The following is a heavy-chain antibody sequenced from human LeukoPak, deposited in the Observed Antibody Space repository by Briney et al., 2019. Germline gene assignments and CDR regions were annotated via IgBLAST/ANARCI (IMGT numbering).Heavy chain of an antibody. CDR2: IRYDGSNK. Sequence: GGSLRLSCAASGFTFSSYGMDWGRQAPGKGLEWVAFIRYDGSNKYYADSVKGRFTISRDNSKTTLYLQMNRLRAEDTAVYYCAKDGYLEAAAGTYDFDYWGQGTLVTVSS. J-gene: IGHJ4*02. D-gene: IGHD6-13*01. CDR1: GFTFSSYG. V-gene: IGHV3-30*02. CDR3: AKDGYLEAAAGTYDFDY.